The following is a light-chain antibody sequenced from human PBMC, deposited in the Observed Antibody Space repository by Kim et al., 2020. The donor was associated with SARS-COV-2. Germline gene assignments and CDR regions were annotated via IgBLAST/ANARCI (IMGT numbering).Light chain of an antibody. CDR2: YDS. V-gene: IGLV3-21*04. J-gene: IGLJ3*02. CDR3: QVWDSGSDHWV. CDR1: NLGYKS. Sequence: SYELTQPPSESVPPGKTANISCGGNNLGYKSVQWYQQKPGQAPILDIFYDSDRPSGIPERFSGSTSGNTATLTISRVEVGDEADYYCQVWDSGSDHWVFGGGTQLTVL.